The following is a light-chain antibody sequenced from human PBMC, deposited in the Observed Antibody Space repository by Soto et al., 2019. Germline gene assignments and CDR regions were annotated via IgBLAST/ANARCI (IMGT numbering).Light chain of an antibody. CDR1: QSISSSF. CDR3: QQYDNSPIT. V-gene: IGKV3-20*01. Sequence: ETVLTQSPGILSLCKGARASRSCGSSQSISSSFLAWYQQKPGEAPRLLIYGASSRATGIPDRFSGTGSETDFTLTISRLEREDFAVYDCQQYDNSPITFGQGTRLEIK. J-gene: IGKJ5*01. CDR2: GAS.